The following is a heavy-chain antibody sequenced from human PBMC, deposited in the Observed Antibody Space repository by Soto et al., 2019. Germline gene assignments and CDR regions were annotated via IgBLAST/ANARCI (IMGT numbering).Heavy chain of an antibody. CDR1: GGSISSGGYY. Sequence: QVQLQESGPGLVKPSQTLSLTCTVSGGSISSGGYYWSWIRQHPGKGLEWIGYIYYRGSTYYNPSLKSRVTISVDTSKNPFSLKLSSVTAADTAVYYCARVLTGTTLGAFDIWGQGTMVTVSS. CDR2: IYYRGST. V-gene: IGHV4-31*03. J-gene: IGHJ3*02. CDR3: ARVLTGTTLGAFDI. D-gene: IGHD1-7*01.